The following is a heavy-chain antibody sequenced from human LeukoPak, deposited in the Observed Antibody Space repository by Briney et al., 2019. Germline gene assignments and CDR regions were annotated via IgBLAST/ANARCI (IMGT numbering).Heavy chain of an antibody. CDR2: IYYTGST. CDR3: ARPGSYQLQWAFDI. V-gene: IGHV4-59*01. D-gene: IGHD2-2*01. Sequence: PSETLSLTCTVSGVSISSYYWSWIRQPPGKGLEWIGYIYYTGSTNYNPSLKSRVTVSVDTSKSQFSLKLSSVTAADTAVYYCARPGSYQLQWAFDIWGQGTMVTVSS. CDR1: GVSISSYY. J-gene: IGHJ3*02.